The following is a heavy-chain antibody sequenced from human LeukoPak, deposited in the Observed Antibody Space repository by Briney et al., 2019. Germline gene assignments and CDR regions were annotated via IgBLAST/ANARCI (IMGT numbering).Heavy chain of an antibody. CDR1: GFTFSSYW. J-gene: IGHJ4*02. V-gene: IGHV3-7*01. Sequence: GGSLRLSCAASGFTFSSYWMSWVRQAPGKGLEWVANIKQDGSEKYYVDSVKGRFTISRDNAKNSLYLQMSSLRAEDTAVYYCAREGPGCSSTSCPSDYWGQGTLVTVSS. CDR2: IKQDGSEK. CDR3: AREGPGCSSTSCPSDY. D-gene: IGHD2-2*01.